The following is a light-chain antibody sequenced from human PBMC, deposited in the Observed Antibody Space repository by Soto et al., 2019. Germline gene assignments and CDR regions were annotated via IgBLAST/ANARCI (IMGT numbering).Light chain of an antibody. V-gene: IGKV2-28*01. CDR2: LGS. CDR1: QSLLHSNGYNY. Sequence: DIVMTQSPLSLPVTPGEPSSISCMSSQSLLHSNGYNYLDWYLQKPGHSPQLLIYLGSYRASGVPDTFSGSGSGTDFTLKISRVEAEDVGVYYCMQAIQTRTFGQWTRWIS. J-gene: IGKJ1*01. CDR3: MQAIQTRT.